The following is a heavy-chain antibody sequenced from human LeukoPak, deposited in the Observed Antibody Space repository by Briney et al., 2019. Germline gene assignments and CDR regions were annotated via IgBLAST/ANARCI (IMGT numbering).Heavy chain of an antibody. D-gene: IGHD3-10*01. CDR1: GFTFINYA. Sequence: TGGSLRLSCAASGFTFINYAMSWVRQAPGKGLEWVSAISGSGGITYYADSVKGRFTISRDNSKNTLYLQMNSLRAEDTAIYYCAKDGAYYFGSGDFFDYWGQGNLVTVSS. CDR3: AKDGAYYFGSGDFFDY. J-gene: IGHJ4*02. V-gene: IGHV3-23*01. CDR2: ISGSGGIT.